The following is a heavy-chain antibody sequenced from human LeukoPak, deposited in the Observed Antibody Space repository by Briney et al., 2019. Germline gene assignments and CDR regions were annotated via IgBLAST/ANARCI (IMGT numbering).Heavy chain of an antibody. Sequence: GGSLRLSCAASGFTFSSYAMYWVRQAPGKGLEWVAFIRNDGSDKNHADSVKGRFTISRDNSKNTLFLQMTSLRTEDTAVYYCAKARVGATTSGYWGQGTLVTVSS. CDR1: GFTFSSYA. D-gene: IGHD1-26*01. V-gene: IGHV3-30*02. J-gene: IGHJ4*02. CDR3: AKARVGATTSGY. CDR2: IRNDGSDK.